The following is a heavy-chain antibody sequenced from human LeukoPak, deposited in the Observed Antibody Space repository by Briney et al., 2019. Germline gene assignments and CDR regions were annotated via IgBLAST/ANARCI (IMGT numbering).Heavy chain of an antibody. CDR1: GFTFTSYF. V-gene: IGHV3-23*01. Sequence: GGSLRLSCAASGFTFTSYFMTWVRQAPGKGLEWVSSISGSGGSTLYADSVKGRFTISRDNSKNTIYLQMNSLRAEDTASYYCAKAGQGDNWGQGTLVIVSS. J-gene: IGHJ4*02. CDR3: AKAGQGDN. CDR2: ISGSGGST.